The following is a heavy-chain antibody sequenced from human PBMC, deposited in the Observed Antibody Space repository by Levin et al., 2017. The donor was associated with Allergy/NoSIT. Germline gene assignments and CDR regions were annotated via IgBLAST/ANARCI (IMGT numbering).Heavy chain of an antibody. CDR3: ARDPATSGYYPDS. D-gene: IGHD3-22*01. V-gene: IGHV3-48*02. CDR2: ISSSSSTI. J-gene: IGHJ4*02. CDR1: GFTFSAYS. Sequence: LSLTCAASGFTFSAYSMNWVRQAPGKGLEWVSYISSSSSTIYSADSVKARFSISRDNAKNSLYLQMNNLRDEDTAVYYCARDPATSGYYPDSWGQGTLVTVSS.